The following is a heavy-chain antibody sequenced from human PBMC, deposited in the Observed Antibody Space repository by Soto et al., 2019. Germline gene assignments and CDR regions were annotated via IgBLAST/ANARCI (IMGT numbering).Heavy chain of an antibody. CDR3: AKDLRQGY. V-gene: IGHV3-23*01. J-gene: IGHJ4*02. Sequence: GSLRLSCSASGFTFDSYAMTWVRQAPGKGLEWVSAISGSGGSTYYADSVKGRFTISGDNSKNTLYLQMNSLRAEDTAVYYCAKDLRQGYWGQGTLVTVSS. CDR2: ISGSGGST. CDR1: GFTFDSYA.